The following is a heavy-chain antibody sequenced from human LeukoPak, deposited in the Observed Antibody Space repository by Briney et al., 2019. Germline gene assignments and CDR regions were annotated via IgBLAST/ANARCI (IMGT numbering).Heavy chain of an antibody. CDR3: ASSVAATRGSGYYYYGMDV. J-gene: IGHJ6*02. CDR2: IYPGDSDT. D-gene: IGHD2-15*01. V-gene: IGHV5-51*01. Sequence: GESLKISCKGSGYSFTSYWIGWVRQMPGKGLEWMGIIYPGDSDTRYSPSFQGQVTISADKSISTAYLQWSSLKASDTAMYYCASSVAATRGSGYYYYGMDVWGQGTTVTVSS. CDR1: GYSFTSYW.